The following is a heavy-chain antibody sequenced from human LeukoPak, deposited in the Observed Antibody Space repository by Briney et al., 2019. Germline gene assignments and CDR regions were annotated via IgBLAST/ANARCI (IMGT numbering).Heavy chain of an antibody. CDR2: ISSSGSTR. CDR3: ARDRDCGTYYMDV. CDR1: GFTFSDYY. V-gene: IGHV3-11*04. Sequence: GGSLRLXCAASGFTFSDYYMSWIRQAPGKELEWVSYISSSGSTRYYADSVKGRFTSSRDNAKNSLYLQMNSLRAEDTAVYYCARDRDCGTYYMDVWGKGTTVTVSS. D-gene: IGHD2-21*01. J-gene: IGHJ6*03.